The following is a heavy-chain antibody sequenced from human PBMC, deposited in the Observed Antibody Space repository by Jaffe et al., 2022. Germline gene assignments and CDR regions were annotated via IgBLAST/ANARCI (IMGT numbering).Heavy chain of an antibody. D-gene: IGHD2-15*01. J-gene: IGHJ5*02. V-gene: IGHV3-23*01. CDR1: GLTFSTDT. CDR3: VSWWYGRDNWFDP. Sequence: EVLLLESGGGFVRPGGSLRLSCAASGLTFSTDTMHWVRQAPGKGLEWVSAISGSGASTYYADSVKGRFTISRDNSKNTLFLQMNSLTAEDTAKYHCVSWWYGRDNWFDPWGQGTLVTVSS. CDR2: ISGSGAST.